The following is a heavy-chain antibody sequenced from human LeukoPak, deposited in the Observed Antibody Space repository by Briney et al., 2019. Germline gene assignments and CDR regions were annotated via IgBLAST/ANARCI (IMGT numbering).Heavy chain of an antibody. CDR3: AKGRVAINYYYYMDV. J-gene: IGHJ6*03. CDR1: GFTFSSYA. V-gene: IGHV3-23*01. CDR2: ISGSGGST. D-gene: IGHD2-15*01. Sequence: PGGSLRLSCAASGFTFSSYAMSWVRQAPGKGLEWVSAISGSGGSTYYADSVKGRFTISRDNSKNTLYLQMNSLRAEDTAVYYCAKGRVAINYYYYMDVWGKGTTVTVSS.